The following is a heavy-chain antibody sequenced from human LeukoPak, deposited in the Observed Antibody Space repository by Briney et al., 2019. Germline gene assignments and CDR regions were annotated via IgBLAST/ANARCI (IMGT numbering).Heavy chain of an antibody. J-gene: IGHJ4*02. D-gene: IGHD1-26*01. Sequence: PGGSLRLSCAASGFTFSRDVMSWVRQAPGKGLEWVSAISGSGGRTYYADSVKGRFTISRDNSKNTLYLQMNSLRAEDTAVYYCAKVRAPRQYYFDYWGQGTLVTVSS. CDR2: ISGSGGRT. CDR1: GFTFSRDV. V-gene: IGHV3-23*01. CDR3: AKVRAPRQYYFDY.